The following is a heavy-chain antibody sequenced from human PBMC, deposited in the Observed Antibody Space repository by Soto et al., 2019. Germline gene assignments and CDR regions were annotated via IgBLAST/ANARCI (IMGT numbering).Heavy chain of an antibody. Sequence: EVQLLESGGGWVQPGGSLRLSCAASGFTFSSYAMSWVRQAPGKGLEWVSAISGSGGTKYYADSVKGRFTISRDNSNNTLYLQMNSLRAEDTALYYCAKDRLGATPYYFDYWGQGTLVTVST. V-gene: IGHV3-23*01. CDR1: GFTFSSYA. J-gene: IGHJ4*02. CDR2: ISGSGGTK. D-gene: IGHD1-26*01. CDR3: AKDRLGATPYYFDY.